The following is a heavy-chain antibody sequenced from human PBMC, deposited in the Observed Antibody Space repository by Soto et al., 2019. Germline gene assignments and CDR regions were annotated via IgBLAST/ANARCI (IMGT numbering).Heavy chain of an antibody. J-gene: IGHJ1*01. Sequence: PGGSLRLSCAASGFTFSSYGMHWVRQAPGKGLEWVALIWYDGSNKYYADSVKGRFTIPRDNSKNTLYLQMNSLRAEDTAVYYCARDQGAYAEYFQHWGQGTLVTVSS. CDR2: IWYDGSNK. V-gene: IGHV3-33*01. D-gene: IGHD1-26*01. CDR1: GFTFSSYG. CDR3: ARDQGAYAEYFQH.